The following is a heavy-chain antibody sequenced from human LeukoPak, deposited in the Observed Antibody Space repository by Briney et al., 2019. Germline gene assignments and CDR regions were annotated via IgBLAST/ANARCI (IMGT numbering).Heavy chain of an antibody. CDR2: ISSNGVST. J-gene: IGHJ4*02. CDR1: GFTFSSYA. CDR3: ARGLCYYDTTLDY. D-gene: IGHD3-22*01. V-gene: IGHV3-64*01. Sequence: QAGGSLRLSCAASGFTFSSYAMHWVRQAPGKGLEYVSAISSNGVSTYYANSVRGRFTISRDNSKNTLYLQMGSLRAEDMAVYYCARGLCYYDTTLDYWGQGTLVTVSS.